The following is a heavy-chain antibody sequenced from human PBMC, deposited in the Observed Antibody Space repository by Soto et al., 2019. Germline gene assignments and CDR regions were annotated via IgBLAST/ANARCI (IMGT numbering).Heavy chain of an antibody. CDR1: GFTFSSYS. V-gene: IGHV3-21*01. CDR2: ISSSSSYI. D-gene: IGHD3-9*01. CDR3: ASSYYDILTGYSVAFDY. Sequence: GGSLRLSCAASGFTFSSYSMNWVRQAPGEGLEWVSSISSSSSYIYYADSVKGRFTISRDNAKNSLYLQMNSLRAEDTAVYYCASSYYDILTGYSVAFDYWGQGTLVTVSS. J-gene: IGHJ4*02.